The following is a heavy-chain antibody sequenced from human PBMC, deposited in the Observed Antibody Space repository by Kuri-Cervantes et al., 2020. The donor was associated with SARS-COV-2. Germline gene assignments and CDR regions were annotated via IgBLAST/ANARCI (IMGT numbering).Heavy chain of an antibody. CDR3: ARGRGPGDFWSGLNWFDP. Sequence: GGSLRLSCAASGVTVNSNYMSWVRQAPGKGLEWVSVIYSSGSTNYADSVKGRFTISRDNFKNTLYLQMGSLRAEDTAVYYCARGRGPGDFWSGLNWFDPWGQGTLVTVSS. J-gene: IGHJ5*02. CDR1: GVTVNSNY. D-gene: IGHD3-3*01. CDR2: IYSSGST. V-gene: IGHV3-53*01.